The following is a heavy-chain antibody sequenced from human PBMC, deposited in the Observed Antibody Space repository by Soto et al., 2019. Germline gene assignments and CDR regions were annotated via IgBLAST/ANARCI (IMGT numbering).Heavy chain of an antibody. D-gene: IGHD5-12*01. CDR3: ARHNLYEWIRQTNWFEH. CDR1: GVSISISSDY. Sequence: SGTXSLTCTVSGVSISISSDYLCWIRQPPGNGLEWIGSIYYSGITYYNPSLKSRVTISLDTSKNHFSLKLSSVTAEEKAVYYCARHNLYEWIRQTNWFEHWGKGTLVKVSS. V-gene: IGHV4-39*01. J-gene: IGHJ5*02. CDR2: IYYSGIT.